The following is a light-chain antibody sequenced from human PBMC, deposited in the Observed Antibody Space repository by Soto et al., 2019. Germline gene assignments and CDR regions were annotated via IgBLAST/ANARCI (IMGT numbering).Light chain of an antibody. Sequence: QSALTQPPSASGSPGQSVTISCTGTSSDVGGYNYVSWYQQHPGKAPKLMIYEVSKRPSGVPDRFSGSKSGNTASLTVSGLQAEDEADYYCNSYAGSNNFVVFGGGTKVTV. CDR2: EVS. CDR3: NSYAGSNNFVV. V-gene: IGLV2-8*01. CDR1: SSDVGGYNY. J-gene: IGLJ2*01.